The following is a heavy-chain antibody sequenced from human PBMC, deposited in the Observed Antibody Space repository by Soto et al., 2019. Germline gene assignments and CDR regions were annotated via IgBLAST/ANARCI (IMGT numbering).Heavy chain of an antibody. D-gene: IGHD3-3*01. CDR2: INHSGST. CDR1: GCSFSGYY. J-gene: IGHJ5*02. Sequence: TLSLTCPVSGCSFSGYYCSWIRQPPGKGLEWIGEINHSGSTNYNPSLKSRVTISVDTSKNQFSLKLSSVTAADTAVYYCARGIGRGYDFWSGYLPPGPNWFDPWVQGTLVTAPQ. CDR3: ARGIGRGYDFWSGYLPPGPNWFDP. V-gene: IGHV4-34*01.